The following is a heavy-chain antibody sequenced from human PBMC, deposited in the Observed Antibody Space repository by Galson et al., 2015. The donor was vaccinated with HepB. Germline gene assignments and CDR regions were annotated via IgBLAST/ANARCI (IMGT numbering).Heavy chain of an antibody. Sequence: CAISGDSVSSTSAAWNWIRQSPSRGLEWLGRTYYRSKWYNDYAVSVKSRITINPDTSKNQFSLKLSSVTAADTAVYYCARHLQRYMGCSSTSCYPWFDYWGQGTLVTVSS. CDR3: ARHLQRYMGCSSTSCYPWFDY. J-gene: IGHJ4*02. CDR2: TYYRSKWYN. V-gene: IGHV6-1*01. D-gene: IGHD2-2*01. CDR1: GDSVSSTSAA.